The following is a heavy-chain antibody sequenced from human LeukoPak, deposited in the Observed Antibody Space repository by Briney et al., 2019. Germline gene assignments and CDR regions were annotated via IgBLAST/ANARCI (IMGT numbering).Heavy chain of an antibody. Sequence: QSGGSLRLSCAASTFTVNTNYMTWVRQVPGKGLEWVSMIYTGGSPYYADSVKGRFTISRDNSKNTLNLQMNSLRVEDTAVYYCVPLTDGSIDQWGQGPLVTVSS. V-gene: IGHV3-66*01. CDR2: IYTGGSP. D-gene: IGHD3-10*01. CDR3: VPLTDGSIDQ. J-gene: IGHJ4*02. CDR1: TFTVNTNY.